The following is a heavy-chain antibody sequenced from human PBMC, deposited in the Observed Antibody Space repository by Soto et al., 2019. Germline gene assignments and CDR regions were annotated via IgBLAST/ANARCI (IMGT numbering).Heavy chain of an antibody. J-gene: IGHJ4*02. CDR1: GFTFSTYA. CDR3: AKRGTYYFDY. D-gene: IGHD2-15*01. CDR2: ITNSGGGT. V-gene: IGHV3-23*01. Sequence: GESLKISCAASGFTFSTYAMSWVRQAPGKGLEWVSSITNSGGGTFYADSVKGRFTISRDNSKNTLYLQMNSLRAEDTAVYYCAKRGTYYFDYWGQGALVTVSS.